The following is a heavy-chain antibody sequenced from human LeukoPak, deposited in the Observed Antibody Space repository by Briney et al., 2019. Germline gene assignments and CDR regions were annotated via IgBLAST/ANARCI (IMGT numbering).Heavy chain of an antibody. CDR3: ARVMGGSYSTLLDY. J-gene: IGHJ4*02. V-gene: IGHV4-59*01. Sequence: SETLSLTCTVSGGSISSYYWSWIRQPPGKGLEWIGYIYYSGSTNYNPSLKSRVTISVDTSKNQFSLKLSSVTAADTAVYYCARVMGGSYSTLLDYWSQGTLVTVSS. CDR2: IYYSGST. D-gene: IGHD1-26*01. CDR1: GGSISSYY.